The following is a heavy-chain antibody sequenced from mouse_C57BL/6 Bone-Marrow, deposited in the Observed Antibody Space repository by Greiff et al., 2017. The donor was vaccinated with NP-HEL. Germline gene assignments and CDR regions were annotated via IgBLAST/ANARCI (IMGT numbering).Heavy chain of an antibody. CDR1: DYEFPSHD. CDR3: ARQGEPHYGNWYFDV. CDR2: INSDGGST. Sequence: EVKLVESGGGLVQPGESLKFSCESNDYEFPSHDMPWVRKTPEQRLELVAAINSDGGSTNYTDTMERRFIISRDKTTNTMYLQMSSLRSEDTALYYCARQGEPHYGNWYFDVWGTGTTVTVSS. D-gene: IGHD1-2*01. V-gene: IGHV5-2*01. J-gene: IGHJ1*03.